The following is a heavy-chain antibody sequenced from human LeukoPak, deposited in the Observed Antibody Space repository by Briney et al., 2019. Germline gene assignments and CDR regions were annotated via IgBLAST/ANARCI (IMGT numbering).Heavy chain of an antibody. V-gene: IGHV1-2*02. CDR2: INPNSGGT. D-gene: IGHD3-22*01. J-gene: IGHJ4*02. CDR3: ARDDSSGYYYFDY. CDR1: GYTFTNYD. Sequence: ASVKVSCKASGYTFTNYDINWVRQATGQGLEWMGWINPNSGGTNYAQKFQGRVTMTRDTSISTAYMELSRLRSDDTAVYYCARDDSSGYYYFDYWGQGTLVTVPS.